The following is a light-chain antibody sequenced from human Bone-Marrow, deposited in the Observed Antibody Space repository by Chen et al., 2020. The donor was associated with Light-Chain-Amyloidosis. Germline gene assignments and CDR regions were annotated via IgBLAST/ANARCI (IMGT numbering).Light chain of an antibody. J-gene: IGKJ4*01. CDR3: QQYKKWPPFT. V-gene: IGKV3-15*01. Sequence: EIVMTQSPATLSVSPGERVTLSCRASQSISKNLAWYQQKAGRAPRLLIYGASTRATGIPERFSGSVSGTDFTLGISSLQTEDFALCYCQQYKKWPPFTFGGGTKVEIK. CDR1: QSISKN. CDR2: GAS.